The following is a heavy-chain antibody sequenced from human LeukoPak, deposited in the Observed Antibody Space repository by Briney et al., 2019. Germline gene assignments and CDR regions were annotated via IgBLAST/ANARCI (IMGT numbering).Heavy chain of an antibody. CDR3: AGISVVLDY. J-gene: IGHJ4*02. Sequence: TLSLTCTVSGGSISSSSYYWGWIRQPPGKALEWLARIDWDDDKYYSTSLKTRLTISKDTSKNQVVLTLTNMDPVDTATYYCAGISVVLDYWGQGTLVTVSS. D-gene: IGHD3-10*01. CDR2: IDWDDDK. V-gene: IGHV2-70*11. CDR1: GGSISSSSYY.